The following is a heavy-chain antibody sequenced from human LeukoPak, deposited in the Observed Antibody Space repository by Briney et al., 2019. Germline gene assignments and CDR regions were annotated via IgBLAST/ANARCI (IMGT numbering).Heavy chain of an antibody. Sequence: PSQTLSLTCTVSGGSISSGGYYWSWIRQHPGKGLEWIGYIYYSGSTYYNPSRKSRVTISVDTSKNQFSLKLSSVTAADTAVYYCARAGYCSGGSCYDAFDIWGQGTMVTVSS. CDR2: IYYSGST. CDR3: ARAGYCSGGSCYDAFDI. CDR1: GGSISSGGYY. D-gene: IGHD2-15*01. J-gene: IGHJ3*02. V-gene: IGHV4-31*03.